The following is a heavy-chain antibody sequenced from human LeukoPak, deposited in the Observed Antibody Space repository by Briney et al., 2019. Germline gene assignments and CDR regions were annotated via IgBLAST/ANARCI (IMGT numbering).Heavy chain of an antibody. Sequence: GGSLRLSCAASGFTFSSCAMSWVRQAPGKGLEWVSAISGSGGSTYYADSVKGRFTISRDNSKNTLYLQMNSLRAEDTAVYYCAKTVWFGESYYYFDYWGQGTLVTVSS. CDR3: AKTVWFGESYYYFDY. CDR2: ISGSGGST. J-gene: IGHJ4*02. CDR1: GFTFSSCA. V-gene: IGHV3-23*01. D-gene: IGHD3-10*01.